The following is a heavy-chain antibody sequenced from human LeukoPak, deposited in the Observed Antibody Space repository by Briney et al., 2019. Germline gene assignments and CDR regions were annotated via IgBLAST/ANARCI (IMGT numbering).Heavy chain of an antibody. CDR1: GYSFTSYW. CDR2: IYPGDSDT. V-gene: IGHV5-51*01. CDR3: ARRQRYFDWSGTVYYFDY. D-gene: IGHD3-9*01. Sequence: GESLKISCKGSGYSFTSYWIGWVCQMPGKGLEWMGIIYPGDSDTRYSPSFQGQVTISADKSISTAYLQWSSLKASDTAMYYCARRQRYFDWSGTVYYFDYWGQGTLVTVSS. J-gene: IGHJ4*02.